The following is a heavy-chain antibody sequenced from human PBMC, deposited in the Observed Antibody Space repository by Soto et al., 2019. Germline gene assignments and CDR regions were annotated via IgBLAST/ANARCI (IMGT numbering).Heavy chain of an antibody. Sequence: ASVKISCKASGYTFTGYYMHWVRQAPGQGLEWMGWINPNSGGTNYAQKFQGRVTMTRDTSISTAYMELSRLRSDDTAVYYCAIRPAVAGKRQFDYWGQGTLVTVSS. J-gene: IGHJ4*02. V-gene: IGHV1-2*02. CDR3: AIRPAVAGKRQFDY. D-gene: IGHD6-19*01. CDR1: GYTFTGYY. CDR2: INPNSGGT.